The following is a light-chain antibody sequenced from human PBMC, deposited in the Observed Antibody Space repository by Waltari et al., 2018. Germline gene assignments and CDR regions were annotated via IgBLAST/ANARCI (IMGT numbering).Light chain of an antibody. J-gene: IGKJ4*01. V-gene: IGKV3-11*01. Sequence: EIVLTQSPATLSLSPGERATLSCWASQSISSHIAWYQRKPGQAPRLLVCHASNRASCIPASFSGGGCGKDFTLTVGRLEPEDFAVYYCQHGHNWPLSFGGGTKVEI. CDR2: HAS. CDR1: QSISSH. CDR3: QHGHNWPLS.